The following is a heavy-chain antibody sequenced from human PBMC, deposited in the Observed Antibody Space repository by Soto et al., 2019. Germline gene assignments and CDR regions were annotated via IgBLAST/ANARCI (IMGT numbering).Heavy chain of an antibody. CDR3: AGDPFGESTRPSLDP. D-gene: IGHD3-10*01. J-gene: IGHJ5*02. CDR1: GGTFSSYT. V-gene: IGHV1-69*08. CDR2: IIPILGIA. Sequence: QVQLVQSGAEVKKPGSSVKVSCKASGGTFSSYTISWVRQAPGQGLEWMGRIIPILGIANYAQKFQGRVTITADKSTSTAYMELSSLGSEDTAVYYCAGDPFGESTRPSLDPWGQGTLVTVSS.